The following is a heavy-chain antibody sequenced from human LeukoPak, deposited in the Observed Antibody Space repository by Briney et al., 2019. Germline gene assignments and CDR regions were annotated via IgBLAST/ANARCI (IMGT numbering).Heavy chain of an antibody. V-gene: IGHV1-8*01. CDR2: MNPKSGNT. Sequence: ASVKVSCKASGYTFTSYDINWVRQATGQGLEWMGWMNPKSGNTGYAQKFQGRVTMTRNTSISTAYMELSSLRSEDTAVYYCARYSSGSFDFDYWGQGTLVTVSS. D-gene: IGHD6-19*01. CDR1: GYTFTSYD. CDR3: ARYSSGSFDFDY. J-gene: IGHJ4*02.